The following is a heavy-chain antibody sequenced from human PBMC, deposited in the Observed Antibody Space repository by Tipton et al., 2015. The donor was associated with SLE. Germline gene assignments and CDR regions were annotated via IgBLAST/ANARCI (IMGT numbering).Heavy chain of an antibody. Sequence: TLSLTCTVSGGSISSGGYYWSWIRQHPGKGLEWIGYIYYSGSTYYNPSLKSRVTISVDTSKNQFSLKLSSVTAADTAMYYCARHRGMVQGVIVPFEYWGQGTLVTVSS. CDR1: GGSISSGGYY. CDR3: ARHRGMVQGVIVPFEY. D-gene: IGHD3-10*01. J-gene: IGHJ4*02. V-gene: IGHV4-31*03. CDR2: IYYSGST.